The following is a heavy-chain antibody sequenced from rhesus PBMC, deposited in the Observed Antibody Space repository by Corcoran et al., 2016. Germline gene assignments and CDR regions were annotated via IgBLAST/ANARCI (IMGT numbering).Heavy chain of an antibody. J-gene: IGHJ4*01. CDR2: INSGGGST. CDR3: AKGWWVQLC. D-gene: IGHD5-24*01. CDR1: GFTLSSCG. Sequence: EVQLVDTGGGLVQPGGSLKLSCADSGFTLSSCGRSWVRQAPGKGLEWVSAINSGGGSTYYADSVKGRFTISRDNSKNTLSLQMNSLRAEDTAVYYCAKGWWVQLCWGQGVLVTVSS. V-gene: IGHV3S5*01.